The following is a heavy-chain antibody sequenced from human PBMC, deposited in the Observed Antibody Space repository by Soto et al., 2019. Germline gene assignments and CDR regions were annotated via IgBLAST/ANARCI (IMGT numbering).Heavy chain of an antibody. J-gene: IGHJ3*02. Sequence: GGSLRLSCAASGFTFSSYAMSWVRQAPGKGLEWVSAISGSGGSTYYADSAKGRFPISRDNSKNTLYLQMNSLRAEDTSVYYCAKDWVGGVGELDGAFDIWGQGTMVTVSS. CDR2: ISGSGGST. D-gene: IGHD3-10*01. V-gene: IGHV3-23*01. CDR1: GFTFSSYA. CDR3: AKDWVGGVGELDGAFDI.